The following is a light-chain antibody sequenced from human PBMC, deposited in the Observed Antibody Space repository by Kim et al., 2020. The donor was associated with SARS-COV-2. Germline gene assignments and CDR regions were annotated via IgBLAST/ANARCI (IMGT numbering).Light chain of an antibody. Sequence: EIVLTQSPGTLSLSPGERVTLSCRASQSIPRSYLAWYQQRLGQAPRLLIYDVSRRATGIPDRFSGSGSGTDFALTISRLEPEDFAVYYCQQYDIPPQTFGRGTKLEI. V-gene: IGKV3-20*01. J-gene: IGKJ2*01. CDR3: QQYDIPPQT. CDR1: QSIPRSY. CDR2: DVS.